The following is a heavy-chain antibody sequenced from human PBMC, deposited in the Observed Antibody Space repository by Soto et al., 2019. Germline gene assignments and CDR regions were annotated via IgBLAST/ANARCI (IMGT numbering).Heavy chain of an antibody. Sequence: QVQVVESGGGVVQPGTSLRLSCAASGFTFSRHGMHWVRQAPGKGLEWVAHIWPDGSHKYYGGSVEGRFTISRDKSKNTLYLEMNKLRAEDTAVYHCARDGQSGTPYAMDVWGQGTTVTVSS. CDR3: ARDGQSGTPYAMDV. J-gene: IGHJ6*02. CDR2: IWPDGSHK. CDR1: GFTFSRHG. D-gene: IGHD1-1*01. V-gene: IGHV3-33*01.